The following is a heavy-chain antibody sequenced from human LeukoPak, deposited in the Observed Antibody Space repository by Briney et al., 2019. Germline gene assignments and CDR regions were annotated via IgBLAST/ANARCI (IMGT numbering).Heavy chain of an antibody. J-gene: IGHJ1*01. CDR3: AKISTSTNCCLEGSQH. CDR2: ISSSSSYI. Sequence: GRSLRLSCAASGFTFSSYSMNWVRQAPGKGLEWVSSISSSSSYIYYADSVKGRFTISRDNAKNSLYLQMNSLRAEDTAVYYCAKISTSTNCCLEGSQHWGQGTLVTVSS. V-gene: IGHV3-21*01. CDR1: GFTFSSYS. D-gene: IGHD2-2*01.